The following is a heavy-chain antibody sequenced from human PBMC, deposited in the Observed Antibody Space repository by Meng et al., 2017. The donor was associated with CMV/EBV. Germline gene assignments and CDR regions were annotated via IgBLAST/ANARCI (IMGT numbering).Heavy chain of an antibody. D-gene: IGHD3-3*01. J-gene: IGHJ6*02. Sequence: SETLSLTCTVSGGSVSSGSYYWSWIRQPPGKGLEWIGYIYYSGSTNYNPSLKSRVTISVDTSKNQFSLKLSSVTAADTAVYYCARGTYYDFWSGYCPSCYHYGMDVWGQGTTVTVSS. V-gene: IGHV4-61*01. CDR3: ARGTYYDFWSGYCPSCYHYGMDV. CDR2: IYYSGST. CDR1: GGSVSSGSYY.